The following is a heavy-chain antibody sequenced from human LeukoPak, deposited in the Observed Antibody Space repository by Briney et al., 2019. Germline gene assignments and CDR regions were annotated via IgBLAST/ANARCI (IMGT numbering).Heavy chain of an antibody. CDR1: GGSISSSTYY. D-gene: IGHD1-26*01. Sequence: SETLSLTCTVSGGSISSSTYYWGWIRQPPGKGLEWSGSINYSGSTFYNPSLKSRVTISVDTSKNQFSLKLSSVTAADTAVYYCARHLSGSYDYMDVWGKGTTVTISS. J-gene: IGHJ6*03. CDR3: ARHLSGSYDYMDV. CDR2: INYSGST. V-gene: IGHV4-39*01.